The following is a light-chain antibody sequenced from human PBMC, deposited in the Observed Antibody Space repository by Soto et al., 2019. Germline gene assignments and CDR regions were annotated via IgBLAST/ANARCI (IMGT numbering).Light chain of an antibody. J-gene: IGLJ1*01. CDR3: CAYAGSYTCGVYV. CDR2: DVS. Sequence: QSVLPQPRSVSGAPGQSVTISCTGTSSDVGGYNYVSWYQQHPGKAPKLMIYDVSKRPSGVPDRFSGSKSGNTASLTISGLQAEDEADYDCCAYAGSYTCGVYVFGTGTKLTVL. CDR1: SSDVGGYNY. V-gene: IGLV2-11*01.